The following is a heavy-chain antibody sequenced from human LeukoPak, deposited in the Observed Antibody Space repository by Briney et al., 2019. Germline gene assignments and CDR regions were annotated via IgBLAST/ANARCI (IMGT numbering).Heavy chain of an antibody. J-gene: IGHJ3*02. D-gene: IGHD5-18*01. CDR1: GYTFNKYG. V-gene: IGHV1-69*13. CDR2: IIPIFGTA. CDR3: AGRSPAMVPHAFDI. Sequence: SVKVSCKASGYTFNKYGISWVRQAPGQGLEWMGGIIPIFGTANYAQKFQGRVTITADESTSTAYMELSSLRSEDTAVYYCAGRSPAMVPHAFDIWGQGTMVAVSS.